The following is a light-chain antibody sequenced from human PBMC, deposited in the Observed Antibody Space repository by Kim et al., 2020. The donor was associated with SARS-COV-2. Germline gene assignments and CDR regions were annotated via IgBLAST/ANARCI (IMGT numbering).Light chain of an antibody. V-gene: IGKV1-39*01. Sequence: AFVGDRVTLTCRASQTIHSSLNWYQQTPGKAPKLLIYPTSNLQSGVPSRFSGSGSGTDFTLTISSLQPDDFAVYYCQQSHISSITFGQGTQLDIK. CDR2: PTS. CDR1: QTIHSS. J-gene: IGKJ5*01. CDR3: QQSHISSIT.